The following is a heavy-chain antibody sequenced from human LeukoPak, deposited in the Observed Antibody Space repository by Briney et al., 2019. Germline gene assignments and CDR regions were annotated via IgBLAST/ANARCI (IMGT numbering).Heavy chain of an antibody. CDR2: INPNSGGT. CDR3: AREARGGDYGMDV. CDR1: GHTFTGYY. V-gene: IGHV1-2*02. D-gene: IGHD2-21*01. Sequence: GASVKVSCKASGHTFTGYYMHWLRQAPGQGLEWMGWINPNSGGTNYAQKFQGRVTMTRDTSISTAYMELSRLRSDDTAVYYCAREARGGDYGMDVWGQGTTVTVSS. J-gene: IGHJ6*02.